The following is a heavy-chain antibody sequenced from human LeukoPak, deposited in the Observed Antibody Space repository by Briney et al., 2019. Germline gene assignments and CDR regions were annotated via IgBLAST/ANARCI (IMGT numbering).Heavy chain of an antibody. CDR1: GYTFTSYD. D-gene: IGHD3-3*01. Sequence: ASVKVSCKASGYTFTSYDINWVRQATGQGLEWMGWMNPNSGNTGYAQKFQGRATMTRNTSISTAYMELSSLRSDDTAVYYCARVRGYYDFWSGNGADNWFDPWGQGTLVTVSS. V-gene: IGHV1-8*01. CDR3: ARVRGYYDFWSGNGADNWFDP. J-gene: IGHJ5*02. CDR2: MNPNSGNT.